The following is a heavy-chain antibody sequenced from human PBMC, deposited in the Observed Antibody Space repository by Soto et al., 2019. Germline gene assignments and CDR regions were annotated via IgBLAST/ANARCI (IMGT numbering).Heavy chain of an antibody. CDR2: ISGSGDTT. J-gene: IGHJ4*02. Sequence: GGSLRLSCAGSGFTFRNNAMSWVRQTPGKGLEWVSGISGSGDTTYNADSVKGRFTLSRDNSKSTLFLQMNNLRVDDTAVYYCARDLSYGGLDYWGQGVLVTVSS. D-gene: IGHD3-10*01. CDR3: ARDLSYGGLDY. V-gene: IGHV3-23*01. CDR1: GFTFRNNA.